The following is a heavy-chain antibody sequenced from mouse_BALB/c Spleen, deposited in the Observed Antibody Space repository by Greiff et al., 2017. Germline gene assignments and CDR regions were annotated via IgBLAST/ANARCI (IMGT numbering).Heavy chain of an antibody. CDR2: ISYSGST. V-gene: IGHV3-2*02. CDR1: GYSITSDYA. CDR3: AGSFYAMDY. Sequence: EVKLQESGPGLVKPSQSLSLTCTVTGYSITSDYAWNWIRQFPGNKLEWMGYISYSGSTSYNPSLKSRISITRDTSKNQFFLQLNSVTTEDTATYYCAGSFYAMDYWGQGTSVTVSS. J-gene: IGHJ4*01.